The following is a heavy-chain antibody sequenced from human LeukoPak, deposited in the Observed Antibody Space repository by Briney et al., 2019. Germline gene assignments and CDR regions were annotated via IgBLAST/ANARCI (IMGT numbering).Heavy chain of an antibody. Sequence: SHTLSLTCGVSGYSISSGSWWGWIRQPPGKGLEWIGYIYYSGDIYYNPSLKSRVTMSVDTSKNQFSLKLSSVTAVDTAVYYCASVNVRGAPTRVDYWGQGTQVTVSS. D-gene: IGHD3-10*02. J-gene: IGHJ4*02. V-gene: IGHV4-28*05. CDR2: IYYSGDI. CDR3: ASVNVRGAPTRVDY. CDR1: GYSISSGSW.